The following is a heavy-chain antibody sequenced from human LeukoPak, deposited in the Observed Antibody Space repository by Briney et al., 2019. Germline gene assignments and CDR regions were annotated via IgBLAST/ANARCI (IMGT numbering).Heavy chain of an antibody. J-gene: IGHJ4*02. V-gene: IGHV3-74*01. CDR1: GFTFSNYW. Sequence: PGGSLRLSCAASGFTFSNYWMHWVRQAPGKGLVWVSRINSDGSSTTYADSVKGRFTISRDNAKNTLYLQMNSLRAEDTAVYYCARESSVGAHKASDYWGQGTLVTVSS. D-gene: IGHD1-26*01. CDR3: ARESSVGAHKASDY. CDR2: INSDGSST.